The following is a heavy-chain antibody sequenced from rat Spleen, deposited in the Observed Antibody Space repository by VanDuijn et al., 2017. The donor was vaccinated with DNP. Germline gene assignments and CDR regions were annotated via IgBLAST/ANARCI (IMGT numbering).Heavy chain of an antibody. D-gene: IGHD3-8*01. J-gene: IGHJ2*01. Sequence: EVQLVESGGGPVQPGRSLKLSCLASGFIFSNHWIPWIRQAPGKGLEWVASLTNPGDSTYYSDSVKGRFRISRDNAKSNLYLQVNSLRSEDTATYYCTSNPHIRTAAPFDYWGQGVMVTVSS. CDR1: GFIFSNHW. CDR3: TSNPHIRTAAPFDY. CDR2: LTNPGDST. V-gene: IGHV5-31*01.